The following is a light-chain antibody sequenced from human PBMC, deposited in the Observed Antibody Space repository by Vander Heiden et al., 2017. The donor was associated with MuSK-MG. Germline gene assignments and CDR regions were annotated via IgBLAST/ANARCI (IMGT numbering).Light chain of an antibody. CDR2: ASS. CDR3: QQRHSTPWT. CDR1: QSIATY. V-gene: IGKV1-39*01. Sequence: DIQMTQSPSSLSASVGDRVTITCRASQSIATYLNWYQQKPGKAPKLLIYASSILQSGVPSRFSGSGSGTDFTLTISSLQPEDFATYYCQQRHSTPWTFGQATKVEIK. J-gene: IGKJ1*01.